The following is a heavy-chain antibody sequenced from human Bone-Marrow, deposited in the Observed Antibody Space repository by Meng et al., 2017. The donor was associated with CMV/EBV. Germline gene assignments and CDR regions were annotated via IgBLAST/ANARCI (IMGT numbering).Heavy chain of an antibody. D-gene: IGHD3-9*01. CDR3: PLDILTGYWTDH. CDR1: GFSFRSST. V-gene: IGHV3-23*01. CDR2: ISGGGGST. Sequence: CAVSGFSFRSSTISWVRQAPGKGLEWVSSISGGGGSTFYADSVKGRFTISRDNSRDTLYLQMNSLRAEDTAIYYCPLDILTGYWTDHWGQGTLVTVSS. J-gene: IGHJ4*02.